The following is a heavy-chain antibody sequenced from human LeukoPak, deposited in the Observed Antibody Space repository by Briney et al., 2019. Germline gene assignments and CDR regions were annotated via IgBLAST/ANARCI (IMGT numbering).Heavy chain of an antibody. CDR1: GGSLSTYY. Sequence: SETLSLTCSVAGGSLSTYYWNWLRQTPGKGLEWFGHIANGNTDYNPTLKSRVAISVDTSKNQFSLQLTSVTAADTAVYYCARDKAHSYGRYFDPWGQVALVIVSS. J-gene: IGHJ5*02. CDR3: ARDKAHSYGRYFDP. D-gene: IGHD5-18*01. V-gene: IGHV4-59*01. CDR2: IANGNT.